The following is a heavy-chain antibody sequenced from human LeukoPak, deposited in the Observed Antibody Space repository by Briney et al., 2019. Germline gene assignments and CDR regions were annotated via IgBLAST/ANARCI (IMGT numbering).Heavy chain of an antibody. D-gene: IGHD3-10*01. V-gene: IGHV3-66*01. CDR1: GFSVSSDY. CDR3: VTGDRGFA. Sequence: GGSLRLSCAASGFSVSSDYMRWVRQAPGKGLEWVSIIYSGGSTYYADSVKGRFTISRDNSKNTVYLQMKILRAEDSAVYYYVTGDRGFAWGQGTLVTVSS. J-gene: IGHJ5*02. CDR2: IYSGGST.